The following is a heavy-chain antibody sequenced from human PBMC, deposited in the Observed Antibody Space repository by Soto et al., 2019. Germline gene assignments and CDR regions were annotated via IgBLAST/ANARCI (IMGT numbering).Heavy chain of an antibody. D-gene: IGHD6-13*01. V-gene: IGHV3-11*06. CDR3: VRDLRYSSSWRFDY. CDR2: ISSSSGYT. Sequence: GGSLRLSCAASGFTFSDYYMSWIRQAPGKGLEWVSYISSSSGYTHYADSVKGRFTISRDNAKNSLYLQMSSLRAEDTAVYYCVRDLRYSSSWRFDYWGQGT. CDR1: GFTFSDYY. J-gene: IGHJ4*02.